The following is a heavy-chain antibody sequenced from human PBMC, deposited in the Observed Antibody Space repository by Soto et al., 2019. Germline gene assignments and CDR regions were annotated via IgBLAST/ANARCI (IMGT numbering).Heavy chain of an antibody. CDR1: GGTFSSYA. D-gene: IGHD2-2*01. CDR3: ASRPREYFSSTSCYFYYGMDV. V-gene: IGHV1-69*13. CDR2: IIPIFGTA. J-gene: IGHJ6*04. Sequence: GASVKVSCKASGGTFSSYAISWVRQAPGQGLEWMGGIIPIFGTANYAQKFQGRVTITADESTSTAYMELSSLRSEDTAVYYCASRPREYFSSTSCYFYYGMDVWGKGTTVPVSS.